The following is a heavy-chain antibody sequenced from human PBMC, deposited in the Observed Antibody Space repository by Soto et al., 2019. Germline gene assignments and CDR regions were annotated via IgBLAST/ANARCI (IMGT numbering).Heavy chain of an antibody. CDR2: IHYSGST. D-gene: IGHD5-18*01. CDR1: GGSISSYY. Sequence: SETLSLTCTVSGGSISSYYWTWIRQPPGKRLEWIGYIHYSGSTNYSPSLKSRVTISVDTSKNHFSLKLSSVTAADTAVYYCARRGYSYGDFDYWGQGTLVTVS. CDR3: ARRGYSYGDFDY. J-gene: IGHJ4*02. V-gene: IGHV4-59*08.